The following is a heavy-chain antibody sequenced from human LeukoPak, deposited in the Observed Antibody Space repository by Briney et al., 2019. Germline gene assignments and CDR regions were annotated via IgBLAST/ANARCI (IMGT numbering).Heavy chain of an antibody. D-gene: IGHD2-2*01. Sequence: ASVKVSCEASGYTFTSYAMNWVRQAPGQGLEWMGWINTNTGNPTYAQGFTGRFVFSLDTSVSTAYLQISSLKAEDTAVYYCARHQYCSSTSCDDYWGQGTLVTVSS. V-gene: IGHV7-4-1*02. J-gene: IGHJ4*02. CDR1: GYTFTSYA. CDR2: INTNTGNP. CDR3: ARHQYCSSTSCDDY.